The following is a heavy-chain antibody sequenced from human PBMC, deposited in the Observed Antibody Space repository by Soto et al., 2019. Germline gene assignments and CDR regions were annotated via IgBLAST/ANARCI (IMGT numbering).Heavy chain of an antibody. V-gene: IGHV3-30-3*01. CDR3: ARDSLIYGSGSYRFDP. CDR1: GFTFSSYA. Sequence: QVQLVESGGGVVQPGRSLRLSCAASGFTFSSYAMHWVRQAPGKGLEWVAVISYDGSNKYYADSVKGRFTISRDNSKNTLYLQMNSLRAEDTAVYYCARDSLIYGSGSYRFDPWGQGTLVTVSS. J-gene: IGHJ5*02. D-gene: IGHD3-10*01. CDR2: ISYDGSNK.